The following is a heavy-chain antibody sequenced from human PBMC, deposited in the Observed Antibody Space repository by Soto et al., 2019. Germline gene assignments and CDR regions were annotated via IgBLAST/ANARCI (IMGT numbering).Heavy chain of an antibody. V-gene: IGHV1-3*04. CDR1: GYTLRNYA. CDR3: TRDLNGGTPFDY. J-gene: IGHJ4*02. Sequence: QVQLVQSGAEVKKPGASVRVSCKPSGYTLRNYAIHCVRQAAGHSLEWLASIDTGSGRATYSQKVQGRIIVTRDNSATTSYKDLTSLRSEDTAVYFCTRDLNGGTPFDYWGQGALVIVSS. D-gene: IGHD2-8*01. CDR2: IDTGSGRA.